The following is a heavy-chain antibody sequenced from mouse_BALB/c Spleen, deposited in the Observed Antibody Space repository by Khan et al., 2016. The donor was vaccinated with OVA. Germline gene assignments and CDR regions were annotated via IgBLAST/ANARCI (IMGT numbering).Heavy chain of an antibody. CDR3: ARGYGDFDV. Sequence: QIQLVQSGPELKKPGETVKISCKASGYTFTNYGMNWVKQPPGKGLKWMGWINTYTGEPTYVDDFKGRFAFSLETSASTAYLQINNLKNEDTATYCCARGYGDFDVWGAGTTVTVSA. V-gene: IGHV9-3-1*01. CDR1: GYTFTNYG. CDR2: INTYTGEP. D-gene: IGHD2-13*01. J-gene: IGHJ1*01.